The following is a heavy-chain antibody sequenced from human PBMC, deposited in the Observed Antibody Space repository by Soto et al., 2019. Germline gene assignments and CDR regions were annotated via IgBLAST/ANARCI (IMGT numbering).Heavy chain of an antibody. J-gene: IGHJ4*02. D-gene: IGHD3-10*01. Sequence: SGPTLVNPTQTLTLACTFSGFSLSTSGMCVSWIRQPPGKALEWLALIDWDDDKYYSTSLKTRLTISKDTSKNQVVLTMTNMDPVDTATYYCARAYGSGSYPDYWGQGTLVTVSS. CDR1: GFSLSTSGMC. CDR2: IDWDDDK. CDR3: ARAYGSGSYPDY. V-gene: IGHV2-70*01.